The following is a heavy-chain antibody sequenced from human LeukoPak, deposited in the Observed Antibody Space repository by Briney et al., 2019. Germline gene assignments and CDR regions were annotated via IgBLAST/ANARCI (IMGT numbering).Heavy chain of an antibody. V-gene: IGHV1-2*02. CDR1: GYTFTGYY. CDR2: INPNSGGT. Sequence: ASVKVSFKASGYTFTGYYMHWVRQAPGQGREWMGWINPNSGGTNYAQKFQGGVTMTRDTSISTAYMELSRLRSDDTAVYYCARGQGVAARLQHWGQGTLVTVSS. D-gene: IGHD6-19*01. CDR3: ARGQGVAARLQH. J-gene: IGHJ1*01.